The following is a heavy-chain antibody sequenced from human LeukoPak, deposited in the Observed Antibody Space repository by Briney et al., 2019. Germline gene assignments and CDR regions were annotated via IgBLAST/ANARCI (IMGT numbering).Heavy chain of an antibody. CDR2: INTGGISI. CDR1: GFTLSNYR. J-gene: IGHJ4*02. V-gene: IGHV3-74*03. Sequence: GGSLTLSCAASGFTLSNYRMHWVRDAPGKGLVWVSRINTGGISIAYWHSVTGRFTVSRNNAEKTLYLQMNSLRAEDTAVYYGARGVHYYYDNSGLIDYWGQGTLVTVSS. CDR3: ARGVHYYYDNSGLIDY. D-gene: IGHD3-22*01.